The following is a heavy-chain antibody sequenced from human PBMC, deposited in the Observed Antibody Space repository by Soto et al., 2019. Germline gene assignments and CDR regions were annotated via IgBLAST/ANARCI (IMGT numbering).Heavy chain of an antibody. CDR3: VKKRSYDRTNYYHFDY. CDR1: GFSFSTYP. V-gene: IGHV3-23*01. Sequence: EVQLLESGGGLVQPGGSLRLSCATSGFSFSTYPMSWVRQAPGKGLEWVTAISANGRGTSYADSVKGRLTILRDNSKNTLFLPMTSLRADDTAVYFCVKKRSYDRTNYYHFDYWGQGTLVTVSS. CDR2: ISANGRGT. D-gene: IGHD3-22*01. J-gene: IGHJ4*02.